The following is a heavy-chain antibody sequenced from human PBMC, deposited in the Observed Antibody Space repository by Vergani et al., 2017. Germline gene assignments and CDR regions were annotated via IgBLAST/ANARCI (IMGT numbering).Heavy chain of an antibody. CDR3: ARGGLGYCSSTSCYSFMVY. D-gene: IGHD2-2*02. Sequence: EVQLVESGGGLVQPGGSLRLSCAASGFTFSSYEMNWVRQAPGKGLEWVSYISSSGSTIYYADSVKGRFTISRDNAKNSLYLQMNSLRVEDTAVYYCARGGLGYCSSTSCYSFMVYWGQGTLVTVSS. V-gene: IGHV3-48*03. J-gene: IGHJ4*02. CDR2: ISSSGSTI. CDR1: GFTFSSYE.